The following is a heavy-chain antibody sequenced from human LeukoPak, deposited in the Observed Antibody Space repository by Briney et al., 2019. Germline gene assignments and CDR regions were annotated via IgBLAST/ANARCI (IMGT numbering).Heavy chain of an antibody. Sequence: SQTLPLTCAVSGGSISSGGYSWSWIRQPPGKGLEWIGYIYHSGSTYYNPSLKSRVTLSVDRSKNQFSLKLSSVAAADTAVYYCARESPDCSGGSCYSRVFDYWGQGTLVTVSS. D-gene: IGHD2-15*01. CDR3: ARESPDCSGGSCYSRVFDY. V-gene: IGHV4-30-2*01. CDR1: GGSISSGGYS. J-gene: IGHJ4*02. CDR2: IYHSGST.